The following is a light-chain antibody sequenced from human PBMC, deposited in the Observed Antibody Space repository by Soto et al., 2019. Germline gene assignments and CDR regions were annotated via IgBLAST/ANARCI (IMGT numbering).Light chain of an antibody. Sequence: IQMTQSPSTLSASVGDRVTITCRASQSISSWLAWYQQKPGKAPKLLIYTASSLQSGVPSRFSGSGFGTDFTLTISCLQSEDFATYYCQQYYSYPRTFGQGTKV. CDR1: QSISSW. V-gene: IGKV1-5*01. CDR2: TAS. J-gene: IGKJ1*01. CDR3: QQYYSYPRT.